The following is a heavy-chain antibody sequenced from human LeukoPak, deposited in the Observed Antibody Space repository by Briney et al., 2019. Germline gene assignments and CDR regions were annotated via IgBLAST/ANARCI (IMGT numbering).Heavy chain of an antibody. J-gene: IGHJ4*02. CDR1: GFNFGGFS. D-gene: IGHD2-8*01. Sequence: PGGSLRLSCAASGFNFGGFSMSWVRQAPGKGLEWVTHMNEYGGDIFYVDSVKDRFTISRDNVKNLLYLQMNSLRAEDTAVYFCARPRGCNSGRCNNFDYWGQGTLVTVSS. CDR3: ARPRGCNSGRCNNFDY. CDR2: MNEYGGDI. V-gene: IGHV3-7*01.